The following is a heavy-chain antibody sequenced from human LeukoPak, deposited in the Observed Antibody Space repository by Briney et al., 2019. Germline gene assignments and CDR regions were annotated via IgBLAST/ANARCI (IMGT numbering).Heavy chain of an antibody. D-gene: IGHD6-13*01. V-gene: IGHV3-21*01. CDR3: ARDPSYSSSWYDY. CDR2: ISSSSSYI. CDR1: GFTFSSYA. J-gene: IGHJ4*02. Sequence: PGGSLRLSCAASGFTFSSYAMSWVRQAPGKGLEWVSSISSSSSYIYYADSVKGRFTISRDNAKNSLYLQMNSLRAEDTAVYYCARDPSYSSSWYDYWGQGTLVTVYS.